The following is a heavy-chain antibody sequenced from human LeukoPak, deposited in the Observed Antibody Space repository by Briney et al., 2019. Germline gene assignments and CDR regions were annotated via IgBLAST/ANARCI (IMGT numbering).Heavy chain of an antibody. CDR2: ISAYDGNT. Sequence: ASVKVSCKASGYTFTIYGIGWVRQAPGQGLEWMGWISAYDGNTNYTQKFQGRVTMTTDKSTSTAHMEVKSLTSDDTAVYYCARGGVSNSWYRSPDYWGQGTLVTVSS. D-gene: IGHD6-13*01. J-gene: IGHJ4*02. CDR1: GYTFTIYG. CDR3: ARGGVSNSWYRSPDY. V-gene: IGHV1-18*01.